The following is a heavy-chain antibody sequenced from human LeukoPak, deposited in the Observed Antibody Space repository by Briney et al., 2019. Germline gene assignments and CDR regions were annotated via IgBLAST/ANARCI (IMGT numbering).Heavy chain of an antibody. Sequence: ASVKVSCKASGYTFTGYYMHWVRQAPGQGLEWIGRINPNSGGTNYAQKFLRRVTMTRDTSLSTAYMELSRLRSDDTADDYGAREVMGGAGRFDYWGKGTLVTVSS. J-gene: IGHJ4*02. CDR2: INPNSGGT. D-gene: IGHD6-13*01. CDR1: GYTFTGYY. V-gene: IGHV1-2*06. CDR3: AREVMGGAGRFDY.